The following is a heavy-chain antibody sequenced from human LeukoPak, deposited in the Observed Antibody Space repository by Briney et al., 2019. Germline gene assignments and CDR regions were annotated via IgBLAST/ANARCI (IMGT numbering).Heavy chain of an antibody. CDR2: IIPIFGTA. CDR1: GGTFSSYA. D-gene: IGHD3-16*01. V-gene: IGHV1-69*06. CDR3: ARDGDYDWGVGYFDY. Sequence: GASVKVSCKASGGTFSSYAISWVRQAPGQGLEWMGGIIPIFGTANYAQKFQGRVTITADKSTSTAYMELSSLRSEDTAVYYCARDGDYDWGVGYFDYWGQGTLVTVSS. J-gene: IGHJ4*02.